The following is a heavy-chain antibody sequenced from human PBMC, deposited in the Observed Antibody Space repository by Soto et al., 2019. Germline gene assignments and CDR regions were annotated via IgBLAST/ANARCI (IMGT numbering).Heavy chain of an antibody. CDR3: AKERGSSSYYFDY. V-gene: IGHV3-33*06. CDR2: IWYDGGNK. CDR1: GFTFSNYG. D-gene: IGHD6-13*01. J-gene: IGHJ4*02. Sequence: QVQLVESGGGVVQPGRSLRLSCAASGFTFSNYGMHWVRQAPGKGLEWVAVIWYDGGNKYYADSVKGRFTISRDNSKNTLYLQMNSLRAEDTAVYYCAKERGSSSYYFDYWGQGTLVTVSS.